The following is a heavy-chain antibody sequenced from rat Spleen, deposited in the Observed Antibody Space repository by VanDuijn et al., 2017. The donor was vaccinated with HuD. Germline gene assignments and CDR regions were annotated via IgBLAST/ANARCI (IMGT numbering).Heavy chain of an antibody. CDR1: GFTFSNYD. CDR3: ARESNIGTTTGVMDA. J-gene: IGHJ4*01. V-gene: IGHV5S23*01. CDR2: ISTGGGNT. Sequence: EVQLVESGGGLVQPGRSLKLSCAASGFTFSNYDMAWVRQAPTKGLEWVASISTGGGNTYYRDSVKGRFTISRDNAKSTLYLQMDSLRSEDTATYYCARESNIGTTTGVMDAWGQGASVTVSS. D-gene: IGHD1-5*01.